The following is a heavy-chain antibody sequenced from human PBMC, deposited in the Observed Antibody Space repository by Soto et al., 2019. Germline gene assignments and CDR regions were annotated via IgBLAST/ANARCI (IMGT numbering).Heavy chain of an antibody. J-gene: IGHJ4*02. Sequence: QVQLVESGGGVVQPGRSLRLSCAASGFTFSSYGMHWVRQAPGKGLEWVAVISHDGSNKYYADSVKGRFTISRDNSKNTLYLQMNSLRAEDTAVYYCAKDDFKWSTLDYWGQGTLVTVSS. D-gene: IGHD2-15*01. CDR2: ISHDGSNK. CDR1: GFTFSSYG. CDR3: AKDDFKWSTLDY. V-gene: IGHV3-30*18.